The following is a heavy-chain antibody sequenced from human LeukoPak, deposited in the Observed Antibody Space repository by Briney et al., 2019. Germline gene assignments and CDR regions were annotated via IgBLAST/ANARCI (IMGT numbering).Heavy chain of an antibody. CDR1: GLTVSNNY. J-gene: IGHJ5*02. D-gene: IGHD6-25*01. CDR3: ARDPGAAAGNLWS. Sequence: GGSLRLSCVVSGLTVSNNYMTWVRQAPGKGLEWVSIIFSGGGTYYADSVKGRFTISRDSSKNTLYLQMNSLRAEDTALYYCARDPGAAAGNLWSWGQGTLVTVSS. CDR2: IFSGGGT. V-gene: IGHV3-66*01.